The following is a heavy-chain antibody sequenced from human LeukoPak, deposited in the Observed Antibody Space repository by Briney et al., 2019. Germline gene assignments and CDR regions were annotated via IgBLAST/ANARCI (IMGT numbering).Heavy chain of an antibody. Sequence: PGRSLRLSCAASGFTFSSYGMHWVRQAPGKGLEWVAVIWYDGSNKYYADSVKGRFTISRDNSKNTLYLQMNSLRAEDTAIYYCTKGGSYAPLDYWGQGTLVTVSS. CDR2: IWYDGSNK. J-gene: IGHJ4*02. V-gene: IGHV3-33*06. CDR1: GFTFSSYG. CDR3: TKGGSYAPLDY. D-gene: IGHD1-26*01.